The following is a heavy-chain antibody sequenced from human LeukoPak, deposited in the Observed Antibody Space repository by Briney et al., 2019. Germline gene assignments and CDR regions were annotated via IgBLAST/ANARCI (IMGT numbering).Heavy chain of an antibody. V-gene: IGHV1-2*02. CDR3: ARRSYSSSWYGEDY. CDR2: INPNSGNT. J-gene: IGHJ4*02. D-gene: IGHD6-13*01. CDR1: GYTFTDYY. Sequence: ASVKVSCKASGYTFTDYYMHWVRQAPGQGLVWMGWINPNSGNTNYAQKFQGRVTMTTDTSTSTAYMELRSLRPDDTAVYYCARRSYSSSWYGEDYWGQGTLVTVSS.